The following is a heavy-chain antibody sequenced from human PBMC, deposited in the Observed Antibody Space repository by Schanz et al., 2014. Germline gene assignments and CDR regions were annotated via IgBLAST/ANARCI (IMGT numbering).Heavy chain of an antibody. D-gene: IGHD3-10*01. V-gene: IGHV1-46*03. Sequence: QVQLLQSGAEVKKPGASMKVSCKASGYTFTTYYMLWVRQAPGQGLEWMGIINPSGGSTRYGQKLQIRSSVITDTSTSTVSDELSSLRRDDEAALYYGRGIGRTDIDSWGQGTLITVSS. CDR1: GYTFTTYY. CDR3: GRGIGRTDIDS. J-gene: IGHJ4*02. CDR2: INPSGGST.